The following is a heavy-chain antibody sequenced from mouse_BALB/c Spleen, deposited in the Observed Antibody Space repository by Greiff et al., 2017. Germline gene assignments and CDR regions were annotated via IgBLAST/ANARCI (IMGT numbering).Heavy chain of an antibody. V-gene: IGHV5-9-3*01. CDR1: GFTFSSYA. CDR3: ARHKDYGSSYLYYFDY. J-gene: IGHJ2*01. D-gene: IGHD1-1*01. CDR2: ISSGGSYT. Sequence: EVKLVESGGGLVKPGGSLKLSCAASGFTFSSYAMSWVRQTPEKRLEWVATISSGGSYTYYPDSVKGRFTISRDNAKNTLYLQMSSLRSEDTAMYYCARHKDYGSSYLYYFDYWGQGTTLTVSS.